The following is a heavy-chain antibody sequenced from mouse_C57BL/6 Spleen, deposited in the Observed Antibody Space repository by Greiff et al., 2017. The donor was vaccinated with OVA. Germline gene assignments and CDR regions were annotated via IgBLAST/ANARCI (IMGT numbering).Heavy chain of an antibody. V-gene: IGHV1-81*01. D-gene: IGHD2-4*01. Sequence: VQLQQSGAELARPGASVKLSCKASGYTFTSYGISWVKQSTGQGLEWIGEIYPRSGNTYYNEKFKGKATLTADKSSSTAYMELRSLTSEDSAVYFCARLYDYDEGYYYAMDYWGQGTSVTVSS. J-gene: IGHJ4*01. CDR2: IYPRSGNT. CDR1: GYTFTSYG. CDR3: ARLYDYDEGYYYAMDY.